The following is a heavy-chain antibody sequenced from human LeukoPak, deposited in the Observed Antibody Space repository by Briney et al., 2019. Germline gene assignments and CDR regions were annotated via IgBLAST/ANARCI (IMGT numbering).Heavy chain of an antibody. CDR2: ISAYNGNT. CDR3: ARDKEWLSHYYFDY. D-gene: IGHD3-3*01. J-gene: IGHJ4*02. V-gene: IGHV1-18*01. Sequence: ASVKVSCKASGYTFTSYGISWVQPAPGQGLQWMGWISAYNGNTNYAQKLQGRVTMTTDTSTSTAYMELRSLRSDDTAVYYCARDKEWLSHYYFDYWGQGTLVTVSS. CDR1: GYTFTSYG.